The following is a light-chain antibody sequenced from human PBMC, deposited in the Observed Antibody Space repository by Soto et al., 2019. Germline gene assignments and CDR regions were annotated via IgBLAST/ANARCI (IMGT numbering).Light chain of an antibody. CDR3: QQYNNWPPIT. CDR1: QSVSSY. V-gene: IGKV3-15*01. J-gene: IGKJ5*01. Sequence: IVFNQSPGTLSLSPGGRVTLPCRASQSVSSYLAWYQQKPGQAPRLLIYGASTRATGIPARFSGSGSGTEFTLTISSLQSEDFAVYYCQQYNNWPPITFGQGTRLEIK. CDR2: GAS.